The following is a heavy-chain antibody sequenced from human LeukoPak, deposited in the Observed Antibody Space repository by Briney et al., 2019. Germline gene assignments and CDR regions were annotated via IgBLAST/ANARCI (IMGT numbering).Heavy chain of an antibody. J-gene: IGHJ4*02. Sequence: PGGSLRLSCAASGFTFNTYTMNWVRQAPGKGLEWVAVISHDGSTKYYADSVRGRFTISRDNSKNTLYLQMDSLGAEDTAVYYCARAVVGKEDLDYWGQGTLVTVSS. V-gene: IGHV3-30*04. D-gene: IGHD6-19*01. CDR2: ISHDGSTK. CDR1: GFTFNTYT. CDR3: ARAVVGKEDLDY.